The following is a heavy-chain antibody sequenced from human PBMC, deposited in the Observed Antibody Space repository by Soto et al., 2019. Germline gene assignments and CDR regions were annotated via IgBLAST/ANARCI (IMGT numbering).Heavy chain of an antibody. V-gene: IGHV3-9*01. CDR2: ISWNGGRI. D-gene: IGHD6-13*01. J-gene: IGHJ4*02. CDR3: AKDVAAAVYYFNS. CDR1: GFTFDDYA. Sequence: EVQLVESGGGLVQPGRALRLSCAASGFTFDDYAMHWVRQAPGKGLEWDSGISWNGGRINYADSVEGRFTISRDNAKNSLYLQMNSLRPEDTALYYCAKDVAAAVYYFNSWGQGTLVTVSS.